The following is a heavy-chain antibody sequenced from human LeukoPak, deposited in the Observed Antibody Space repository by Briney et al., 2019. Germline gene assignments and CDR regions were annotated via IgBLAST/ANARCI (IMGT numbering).Heavy chain of an antibody. Sequence: PGGSLRLSCTASGFTFGDYAMSWFRQAPGKGLEWVAVISYDGSNKYYADSVKGRFTISRDNSKNTLYLQMNSLRAEDTAVYYCARKGQLVLFDYYGMDVWGQGTTVTVSS. D-gene: IGHD6-6*01. CDR3: ARKGQLVLFDYYGMDV. J-gene: IGHJ6*02. CDR2: ISYDGSNK. CDR1: GFTFGDYA. V-gene: IGHV3-30*04.